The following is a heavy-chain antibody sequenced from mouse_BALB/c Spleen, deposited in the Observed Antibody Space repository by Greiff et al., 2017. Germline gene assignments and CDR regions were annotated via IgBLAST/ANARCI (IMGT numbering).Heavy chain of an antibody. CDR1: GYTFTSYW. J-gene: IGHJ2*01. CDR2: INPSTGYT. D-gene: IGHD2-3*01. V-gene: IGHV1-7*01. Sequence: VQLQQSGADLAKPGASVKMSCKASGYTFTSYWMHWVNQRPGQGLEWIGYINPSTGYTEYNQKFKDKATLTADKSSSTAYMQLSSLTSEDSAVYYCADYDGWDFDYWGQGTTLTVSS. CDR3: ADYDGWDFDY.